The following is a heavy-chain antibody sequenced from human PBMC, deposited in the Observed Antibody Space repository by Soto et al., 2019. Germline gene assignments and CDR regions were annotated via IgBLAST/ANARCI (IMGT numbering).Heavy chain of an antibody. J-gene: IGHJ3*02. V-gene: IGHV5-51*01. D-gene: IGHD3-22*01. Sequence: PGESLKISCKGSGYSFTSYWIGWVRQMPGKGLEWMGIIYPGDSDTRYSPSFQGQVTISADKSISTAYLQWSSLKASDTAMYYCARHLSEVEYFYSSGYFSDAFDIPAQRSMVRVSS. CDR2: IYPGDSDT. CDR3: ARHLSEVEYFYSSGYFSDAFDI. CDR1: GYSFTSYW.